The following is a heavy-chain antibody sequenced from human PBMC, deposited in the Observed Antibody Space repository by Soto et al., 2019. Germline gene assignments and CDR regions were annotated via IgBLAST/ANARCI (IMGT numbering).Heavy chain of an antibody. D-gene: IGHD3-10*01. V-gene: IGHV3-30*18. CDR3: AKDGSGSFDY. CDR1: GFTFISYG. CDR2: ISYDGSNK. J-gene: IGHJ4*02. Sequence: WGSLRLSCAASGFTFISYGMHFFRQAPGKGLEWVAVISYDGSNKYYADSVKGRFTISRDNSKNTLYLQMNSLRAEDTAVYYCAKDGSGSFDYWGQGTLVTVSS.